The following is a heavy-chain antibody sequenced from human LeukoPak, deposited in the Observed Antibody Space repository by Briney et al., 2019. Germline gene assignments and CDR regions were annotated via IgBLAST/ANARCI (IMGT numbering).Heavy chain of an antibody. D-gene: IGHD1-26*01. Sequence: PGGSLRLSCAASGFTFSDYYMSWICQAPGKGLEWVSGISWNSGSIGYADSVKGRFTISRDNAKNSLYLQMNSLRAEDTALYYCAKDTYFHRIVGAFYFDYWGQGTLVTVSS. CDR1: GFTFSDYY. V-gene: IGHV3-9*01. CDR2: ISWNSGSI. J-gene: IGHJ4*02. CDR3: AKDTYFHRIVGAFYFDY.